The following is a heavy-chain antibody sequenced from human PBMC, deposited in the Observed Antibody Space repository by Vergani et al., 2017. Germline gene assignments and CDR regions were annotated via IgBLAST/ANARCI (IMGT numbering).Heavy chain of an antibody. J-gene: IGHJ4*02. Sequence: VQLVESGGGVVQPGGSLRLSCETSGLMFNNYGMHWVRQAPGKGLEWVGFIRSKAYGGTTEYAASVKGRFTISRDDSKSIAYLQMNSLKTEDTAVYYCTSANWNDVDYWGQGTLVTVSS. D-gene: IGHD1-1*01. CDR2: IRSKAYGGTT. CDR1: GLMFNNYG. CDR3: TSANWNDVDY. V-gene: IGHV3-49*04.